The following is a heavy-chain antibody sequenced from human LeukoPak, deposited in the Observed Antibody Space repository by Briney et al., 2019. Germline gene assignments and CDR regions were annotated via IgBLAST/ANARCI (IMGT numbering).Heavy chain of an antibody. CDR2: IHHSGNT. V-gene: IGHV4-38-2*02. Sequence: SETLSLTCTVSGYSMRSGYYWGWIRQPPGKALEWIGSIHHSGNTYCNPSLRSRVTMSVDTSKNQFSLTLSSVTAADTAVYYCARDFLSNRDTAPHFWGQGTLVIVSS. D-gene: IGHD5-18*01. J-gene: IGHJ4*02. CDR3: ARDFLSNRDTAPHF. CDR1: GYSMRSGYY.